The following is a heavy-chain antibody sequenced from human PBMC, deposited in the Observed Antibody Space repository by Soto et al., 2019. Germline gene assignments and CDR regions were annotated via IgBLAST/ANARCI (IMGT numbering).Heavy chain of an antibody. CDR1: GFTFSSYA. J-gene: IGHJ6*02. D-gene: IGHD3-3*01. CDR2: ISYDGSNK. Sequence: HPGGSLRLSCAASGFTFSSYAMHWVRQAPGKGLEWVAIISYDGSNKYYADSVKGRFTISRDNSKNTLYLQMNSLRAEDTAVYYCASGGFLFLEWVDYGMDVWGPGTTVTVFS. CDR3: ASGGFLFLEWVDYGMDV. V-gene: IGHV3-30-3*01.